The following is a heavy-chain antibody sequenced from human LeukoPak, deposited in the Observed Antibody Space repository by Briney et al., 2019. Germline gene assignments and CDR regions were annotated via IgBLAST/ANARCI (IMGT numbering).Heavy chain of an antibody. CDR2: INPSGGST. CDR3: ARGGSYYGYYYYYMDV. V-gene: IGHV1-46*01. CDR1: GYTFTSYY. D-gene: IGHD1-26*01. J-gene: IGHJ6*03. Sequence: ASVKVSCKASGYTFTSYYMHWVRQAPGQGLEWMGIINPSGGSTSYAQKLQGRVTMTTDTSTSTAYMELRSLTSDDTAVYYCARGGSYYGYYYYYMDVWGKGTTVTVSS.